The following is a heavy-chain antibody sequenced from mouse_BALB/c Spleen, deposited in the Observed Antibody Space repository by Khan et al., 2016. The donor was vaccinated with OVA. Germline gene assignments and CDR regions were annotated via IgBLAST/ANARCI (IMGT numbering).Heavy chain of an antibody. CDR1: GFTFSDYY. V-gene: IGHV5-4*02. CDR2: ISDGGIYT. CDR3: VRGFYGDPLAD. Sequence: EVELVESGGGLVKPGGSLKLSCAASGFTFSDYYMYWVRQTPEKRLEWVATISDGGIYTYYPDSVKGRFTISRDDAKNNLYLQMSSLKSEDTAMFYCVRGFYGDPLADWGQGTLVTVSA. J-gene: IGHJ3*01. D-gene: IGHD2-13*01.